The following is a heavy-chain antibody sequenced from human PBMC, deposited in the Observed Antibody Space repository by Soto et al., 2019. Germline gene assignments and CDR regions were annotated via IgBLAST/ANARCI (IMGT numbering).Heavy chain of an antibody. CDR1: GFTFSSYG. V-gene: IGHV3-30*18. CDR3: AKDLLAYDSSGYSTY. J-gene: IGHJ4*02. D-gene: IGHD3-22*01. CDR2: ISYDGSNK. Sequence: SGGSLRLSCAASGFTFSSYGMHWVRQAPGKGLEWVAVISYDGSNKYYADSVKGRFTISRDNSKNTLYLQMNSLRAEDTAVYYCAKDLLAYDSSGYSTYWGQGTLVTVSS.